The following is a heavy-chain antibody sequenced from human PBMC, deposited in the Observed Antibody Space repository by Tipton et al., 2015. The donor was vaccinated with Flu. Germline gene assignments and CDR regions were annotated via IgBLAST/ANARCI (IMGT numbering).Heavy chain of an antibody. V-gene: IGHV4-59*08. CDR1: GGSISGYY. CDR2: IFYSGTS. D-gene: IGHD6-19*01. CDR3: ARHYSSGWDLDY. Sequence: LRLSCTVSGGSISGYYWSWIRQPPGKGLEWIGYIFYSGTSSYNPSLKSRVTISVETSKNQLSLNLRSVTAADTAVYYCARHYSSGWDLDYWGQGTLVTVSS. J-gene: IGHJ4*02.